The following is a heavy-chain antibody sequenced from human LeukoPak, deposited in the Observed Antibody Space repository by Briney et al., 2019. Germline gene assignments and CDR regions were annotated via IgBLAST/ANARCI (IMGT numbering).Heavy chain of an antibody. CDR2: ISPAGTT. Sequence: GGSLRLSCAASGFTLSDYYMTWIRQAPGKGLEWVSYISPAGTTYYAEAVKGRFTISRDNAKTSLYLQMSNLRADDTAVYYCARDLGPHRSSPNSGAFDIWGQGTMVTVSS. CDR3: ARDLGPHRSSPNSGAFDI. CDR1: GFTLSDYY. J-gene: IGHJ3*02. D-gene: IGHD3-10*01. V-gene: IGHV3-11*04.